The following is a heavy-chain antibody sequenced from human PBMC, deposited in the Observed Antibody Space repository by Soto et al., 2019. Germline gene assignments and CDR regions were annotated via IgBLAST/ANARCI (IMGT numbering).Heavy chain of an antibody. V-gene: IGHV4-34*01. CDR1: GGSFSYYY. Sequence: QVQLQQWGAGLLKPSETLSLTCAVYGGSFSYYYWSWIRQPPGKGLEWIGEINHSGSTNYNPSLKSRVTIPVDTSKNQCSLTLSSVTAADTAVYYCARGLLSYCGGDCSRAFDVWGQGTMVTVSS. J-gene: IGHJ3*01. CDR2: INHSGST. CDR3: ARGLLSYCGGDCSRAFDV. D-gene: IGHD2-21*02.